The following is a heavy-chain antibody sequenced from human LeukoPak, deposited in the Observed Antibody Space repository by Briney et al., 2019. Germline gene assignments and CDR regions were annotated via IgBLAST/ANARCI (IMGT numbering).Heavy chain of an antibody. J-gene: IGHJ4*02. CDR3: ARQRHYGSGGYPDY. CDR2: IYYSGST. V-gene: IGHV4-39*01. Sequence: QLQLQESGPGLVKPSETLSLTCTVSGGSISSSSYYWGWIRQPPGKGLEWIGSIYYSGSTYYNPSLKSRVTISVDTSKNQFSLKLSSVTAADTAVYYCARQRHYGSGGYPDYWGQGTLVTVSS. D-gene: IGHD3-10*01. CDR1: GGSISSSSYY.